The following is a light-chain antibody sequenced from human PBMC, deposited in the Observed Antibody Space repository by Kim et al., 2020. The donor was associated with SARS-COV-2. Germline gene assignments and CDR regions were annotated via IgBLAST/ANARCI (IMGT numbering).Light chain of an antibody. CDR3: QQYDNPPPI. J-gene: IGKJ3*01. V-gene: IGKV1-33*01. CDR1: QDISNY. CDR2: DAS. Sequence: DIQMTQSPSSLSASVGDRVTITCQASQDISNYLNWYQQKPGKAPKLLIYDASNLETGVPSRFSGSGSGTDFTFTISSLQPEDIATYYCQQYDNPPPIFGPGTKVDIK.